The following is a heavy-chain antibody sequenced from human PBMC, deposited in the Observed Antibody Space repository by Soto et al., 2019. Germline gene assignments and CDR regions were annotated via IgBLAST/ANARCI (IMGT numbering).Heavy chain of an antibody. Sequence: GVSLKISCKGSGYSFTSYWIGWVRQMPGKDLEWMGIIYPGDSDTRYSPSFQGQVTISADKSISTAYLQWSSLKASDTAMYYCARQAFTMRVVDPGAGGMDVWGQGPTVTVSS. CDR1: GYSFTSYW. J-gene: IGHJ6*02. V-gene: IGHV5-51*01. D-gene: IGHD3-22*01. CDR2: IYPGDSDT. CDR3: ARQAFTMRVVDPGAGGMDV.